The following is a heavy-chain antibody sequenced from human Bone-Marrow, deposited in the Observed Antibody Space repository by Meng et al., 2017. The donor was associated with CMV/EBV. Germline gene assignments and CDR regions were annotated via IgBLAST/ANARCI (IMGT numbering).Heavy chain of an antibody. Sequence: GGSLRLSCAASGTSFSSLGMNWVRQAPGKGLEWVSFISSTSIKVFYAESVEGRFTISRDNADDSLFLQMNDLRAEDTAMYYCATTDPAGCWSGIEFWGQGTLVTVSS. CDR2: ISSTSIKV. CDR3: ATTDPAGCWSGIEF. J-gene: IGHJ4*02. D-gene: IGHD3-3*01. V-gene: IGHV3-21*01. CDR1: GTSFSSLG.